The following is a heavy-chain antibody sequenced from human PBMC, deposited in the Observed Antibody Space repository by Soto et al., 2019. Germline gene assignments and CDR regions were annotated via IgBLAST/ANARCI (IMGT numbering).Heavy chain of an antibody. J-gene: IGHJ4*02. V-gene: IGHV3-23*01. CDR2: ISGSGGST. D-gene: IGHD2-8*01. CDR1: GFSFSDYY. Sequence: GGSLRLSCAASGFSFSDYYMSWIRQPPGKGLEWVSAISGSGGSTYYADSVKGRFTISRDNSKNTLYLQMNSLRAEDTAVYYCETLLVDPDYWGQGTLVTVSS. CDR3: ETLLVDPDY.